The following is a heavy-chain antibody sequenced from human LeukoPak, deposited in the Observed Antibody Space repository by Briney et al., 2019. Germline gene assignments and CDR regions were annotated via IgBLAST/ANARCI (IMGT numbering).Heavy chain of an antibody. CDR2: INPNSGGT. V-gene: IGHV1-2*02. CDR3: ARGDYYYYYYMDV. Sequence: ASVKVSCKASGYTFTGYYMHWVRQAPGKGLEWMGWINPNSGGTNYAQKFQGRVTMTRDTSISTAYMELSRLRSDDTAVYYCARGDYYYYYYMDVWGKGTTVTVSS. CDR1: GYTFTGYY. J-gene: IGHJ6*03.